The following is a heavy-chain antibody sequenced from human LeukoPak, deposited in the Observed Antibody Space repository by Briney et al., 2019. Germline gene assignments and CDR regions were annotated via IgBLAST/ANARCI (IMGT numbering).Heavy chain of an antibody. CDR3: ASNWAYDYVVQSY. J-gene: IGHJ4*02. D-gene: IGHD3-16*01. CDR2: IKSDGSDT. CDR1: GFTLSSYW. V-gene: IGHV3-74*01. Sequence: GGSLRLSCAASGFTLSSYWMHWVRQVPGKGLVWVSRIKSDGSDTRYADSVKGRFTISRDNAKNTLYLQMNSLRAEDTAVYYCASNWAYDYVVQSYWGQGTLVTVSS.